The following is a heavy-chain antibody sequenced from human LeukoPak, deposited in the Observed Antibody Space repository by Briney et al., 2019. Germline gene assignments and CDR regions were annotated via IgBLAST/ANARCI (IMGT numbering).Heavy chain of an antibody. D-gene: IGHD5-24*01. CDR3: ARAPSTSGLQFDY. CDR1: GYSFSNYW. V-gene: IGHV5-51*01. Sequence: GESLKISCKGSGYSFSNYWIGWVRQMPGKGLEWMGLIYPSASETMYSPSFQGQVTISADKSISTAYLQWSSLKASDTAMYYCARAPSTSGLQFDYWGQGTLVTVSS. CDR2: IYPSASET. J-gene: IGHJ4*02.